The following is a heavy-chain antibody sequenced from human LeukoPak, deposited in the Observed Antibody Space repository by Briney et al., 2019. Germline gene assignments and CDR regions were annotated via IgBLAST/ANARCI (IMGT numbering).Heavy chain of an antibody. Sequence: KPSETLSLTCTVSGDSISSYYWSWIRQPPGKGLEWIGYIYYSGSTNYNPSLKRRVTISVDTSKNQFSLKLSSVTAADTAVYYCARAPHGIAAAGGDAFDIWGQGTMVTVSS. D-gene: IGHD6-13*01. CDR2: IYYSGST. CDR1: GDSISSYY. J-gene: IGHJ3*02. V-gene: IGHV4-59*01. CDR3: ARAPHGIAAAGGDAFDI.